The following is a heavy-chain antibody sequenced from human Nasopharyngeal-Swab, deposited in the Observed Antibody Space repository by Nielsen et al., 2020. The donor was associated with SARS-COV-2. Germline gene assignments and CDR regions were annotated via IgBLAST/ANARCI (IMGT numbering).Heavy chain of an antibody. V-gene: IGHV3-49*04. D-gene: IGHD3-22*01. Sequence: GSLRLSCTASGFTFGDYAMSWVRQAPGKGLEWVGFIRSKAYGGTTEYAASVKGRFTISRDDSKSIAYLQMNSLKTEDTAVYYCTRGYDTFDYWGQGTLVTVSS. CDR3: TRGYDTFDY. CDR2: IRSKAYGGTT. CDR1: GFTFGDYA. J-gene: IGHJ4*02.